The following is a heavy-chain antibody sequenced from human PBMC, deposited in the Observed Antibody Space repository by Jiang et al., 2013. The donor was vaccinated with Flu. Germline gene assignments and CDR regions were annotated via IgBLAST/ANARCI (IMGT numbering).Heavy chain of an antibody. V-gene: IGHV1-69*01. D-gene: IGHD4-23*01. CDR3: ARDEPPGTWAPAAVDYYYGMDV. J-gene: IGHJ6*02. CDR2: IIPIFGTA. Sequence: GAEVKKPGSSVKVSCKASGGTFSSYAISWVRQAPGQGLEWMGGIIPIFGTANYAQKFQGRVTITADESTSTAYMELSSLRSEDTAVYYCARDEPPGTWAPAAVDYYYGMDVWGQGTTVTVSS. CDR1: GGTFSSYA.